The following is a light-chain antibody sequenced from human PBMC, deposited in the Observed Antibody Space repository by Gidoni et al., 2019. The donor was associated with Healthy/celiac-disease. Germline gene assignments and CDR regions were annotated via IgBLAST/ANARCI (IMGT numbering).Light chain of an antibody. J-gene: IGKJ5*01. Sequence: EIVFTQSPATLSLSPGERATLSCRASQSVSSYLAWYQQKPGQAPRLLIYDASSRANGIPARFSGSGSGTDFTLTISSLEPEDFAVYYCQQRSNLAITFGQGTRLEIK. V-gene: IGKV3-11*01. CDR3: QQRSNLAIT. CDR1: QSVSSY. CDR2: DAS.